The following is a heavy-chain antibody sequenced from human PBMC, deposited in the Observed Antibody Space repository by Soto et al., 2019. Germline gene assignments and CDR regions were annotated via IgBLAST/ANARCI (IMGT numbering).Heavy chain of an antibody. CDR3: ARDLGGSYYAPVDY. V-gene: IGHV1-18*01. Sequence: QVQLVQSGAEVKKPGASVKVSCKASGYTFTSYGISWVRQDPGQGLEWMGWISAYNGNTKYAQKFQGRVTMTTDTSTSTAYMELRSLRCDDTAVYYCARDLGGSYYAPVDYWGQGTLVTVSS. CDR2: ISAYNGNT. J-gene: IGHJ4*02. D-gene: IGHD1-26*01. CDR1: GYTFTSYG.